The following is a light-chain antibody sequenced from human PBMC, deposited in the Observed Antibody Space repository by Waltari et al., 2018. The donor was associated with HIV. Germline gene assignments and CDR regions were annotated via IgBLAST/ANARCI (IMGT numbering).Light chain of an antibody. V-gene: IGKV3-11*01. Sequence: DIVLTQSPATLSLSPGERATLSCRASQSVSDHLAWYQQKPGQAPRLLIYDASTRATGIPARFSGSGSGTDFTLTISSLEPEDFAVYYCQQRTNLIFGGGTKVEIK. CDR2: DAS. J-gene: IGKJ4*01. CDR3: QQRTNLI. CDR1: QSVSDH.